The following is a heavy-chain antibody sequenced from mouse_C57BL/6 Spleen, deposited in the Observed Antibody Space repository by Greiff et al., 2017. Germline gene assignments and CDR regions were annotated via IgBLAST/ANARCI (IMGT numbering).Heavy chain of an antibody. Sequence: QVQLQQPGAELVKPGASVKLSCKASGYTFTSYWMQWVKQRPGQGLEWIGEIDPSDSYTNYNQKFKGKATLTVDTSSSTAYMQLSSLTSEDSAVYYCARRRLGVVSTNFDVWGTGTTVTVSS. CDR2: IDPSDSYT. V-gene: IGHV1-50*01. CDR3: ARRRLGVVSTNFDV. J-gene: IGHJ1*03. CDR1: GYTFTSYW. D-gene: IGHD1-1*01.